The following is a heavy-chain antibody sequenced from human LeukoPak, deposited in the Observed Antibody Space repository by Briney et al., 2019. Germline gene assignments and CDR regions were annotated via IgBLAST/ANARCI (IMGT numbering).Heavy chain of an antibody. V-gene: IGHV3-48*03. CDR1: GFTFSSYE. D-gene: IGHD2-21*02. Sequence: GGSLRPSCAAPGFTFSSYEMSWVRQAPGKGLEWVSYISSSGSTIYYADSVKGRFTISRDNAKNSLYLQMNSLRAEDTAVYYCARDGDAYCGGDCYPAQKKDFDYWGRGTLVTVSS. CDR3: ARDGDAYCGGDCYPAQKKDFDY. CDR2: ISSSGSTI. J-gene: IGHJ4*02.